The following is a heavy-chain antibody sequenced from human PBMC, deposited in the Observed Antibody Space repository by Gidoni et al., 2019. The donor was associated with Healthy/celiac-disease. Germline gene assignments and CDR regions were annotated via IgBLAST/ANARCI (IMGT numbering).Heavy chain of an antibody. Sequence: EVQLLESGGGLVQPGGSMRLSCAASGFPSSSYAMSWVRQAPGKGLEWVSAISGSGGSTYYADSVKGRFTISRDNSKNTLYLQMNSLRAEDTAVYYCAKDPTVTNENLDYWGQGTLVTVSS. D-gene: IGHD4-17*01. CDR3: AKDPTVTNENLDY. CDR1: GFPSSSYA. V-gene: IGHV3-23*01. CDR2: ISGSGGST. J-gene: IGHJ4*02.